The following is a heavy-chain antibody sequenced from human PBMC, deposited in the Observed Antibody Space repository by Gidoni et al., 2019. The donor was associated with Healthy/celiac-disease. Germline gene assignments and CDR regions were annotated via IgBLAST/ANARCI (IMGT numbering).Heavy chain of an antibody. CDR3: AREIRSGYYLGAFDI. CDR2: IYTSGST. CDR1: GGSISSGSYY. V-gene: IGHV4-61*02. D-gene: IGHD3-22*01. Sequence: QVQLQESGPGLVKPSQTLSLTCTVSGGSISSGSYYWSWIRQPAGKGLEWIGRIYTSGSTNYNPSLKRRVTISVDTSKNQFSLKLSSVTAADTAVYYCAREIRSGYYLGAFDIWGQGTMVTVSS. J-gene: IGHJ3*02.